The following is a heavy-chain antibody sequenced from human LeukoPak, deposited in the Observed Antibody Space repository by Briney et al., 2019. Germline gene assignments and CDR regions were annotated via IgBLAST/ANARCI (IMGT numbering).Heavy chain of an antibody. CDR3: ARDLSDNYGYYYYGMDV. CDR1: GFTFSSYG. D-gene: IGHD3-10*01. J-gene: IGHJ6*02. CDR2: IYSGGST. V-gene: IGHV3-NL1*01. Sequence: PGGSLRLSCAASGFTFSSYGMHWVRQAPGKGLEWVSIIYSGGSTYYADSVKGRFTISRDNSKNTLYLQMNSLRAEDTAVYYCARDLSDNYGYYYYGMDVWGQGTTVTVSS.